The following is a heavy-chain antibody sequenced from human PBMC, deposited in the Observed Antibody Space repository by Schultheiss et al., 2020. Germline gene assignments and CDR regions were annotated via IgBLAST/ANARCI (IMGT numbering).Heavy chain of an antibody. D-gene: IGHD1-26*01. Sequence: SETLSLTCAVYGGSFSGYYWSWIRQPPGKGLEWIGYIYYSGSTNYNPSLKSRVTISVDTSKNQFSLKLSSVTAADTAVYYCARFGVGATSGAFDIWGQGTMVTVSS. CDR3: ARFGVGATSGAFDI. CDR1: GGSFSGYY. J-gene: IGHJ3*02. CDR2: IYYSGST. V-gene: IGHV4-59*01.